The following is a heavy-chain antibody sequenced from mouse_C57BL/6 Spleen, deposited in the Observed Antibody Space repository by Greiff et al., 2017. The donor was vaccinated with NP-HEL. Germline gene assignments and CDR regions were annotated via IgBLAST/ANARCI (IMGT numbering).Heavy chain of an antibody. CDR1: GYAFSSSW. CDR2: IYPGDGDT. D-gene: IGHD2-1*01. Sequence: VQLQQSGPELVKPGASVKISCKASGYAFSSSWMNWVKQRPGKGLEWIGRIYPGDGDTNYNGKFQGKATLTADKSSSTAYMQLSSLTSEDSAVYYCARGTLLPPYYFDYWGQGTTLTVSS. V-gene: IGHV1-82*01. CDR3: ARGTLLPPYYFDY. J-gene: IGHJ2*01.